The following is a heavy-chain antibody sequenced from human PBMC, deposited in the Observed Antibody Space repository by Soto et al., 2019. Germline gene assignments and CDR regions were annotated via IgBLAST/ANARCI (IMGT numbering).Heavy chain of an antibody. CDR1: GYTFTSSA. CDR3: ARDGAVAGDSNFDY. V-gene: IGHV1-3*01. D-gene: IGHD6-19*01. J-gene: IGHJ4*02. CDR2: INAGNGNI. Sequence: ASVKVSCKASGYTFTSSAIHWVRQAPGQGPEWMGWINAGNGNIKHSQKFQHRVTITRDTSASTAYMELSSLRFEDTAVYYCARDGAVAGDSNFDYWGQGTLVTVSS.